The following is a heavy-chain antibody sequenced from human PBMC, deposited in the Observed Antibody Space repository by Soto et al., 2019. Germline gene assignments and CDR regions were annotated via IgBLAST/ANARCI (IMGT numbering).Heavy chain of an antibody. J-gene: IGHJ6*02. V-gene: IGHV4-59*01. CDR1: GDSMTNNY. Sequence: SETLSLTCTVSGDSMTNNYWGWIRQPPGKGLEWIGYVYYRVATNYNPSLKRRISMSPDPSRNQFYLKLTSLTAADTAVYYCARAMGDWGTYYYYYGLDVWGQGTMVTVSS. CDR2: VYYRVAT. CDR3: ARAMGDWGTYYYYYGLDV. D-gene: IGHD3-16*01.